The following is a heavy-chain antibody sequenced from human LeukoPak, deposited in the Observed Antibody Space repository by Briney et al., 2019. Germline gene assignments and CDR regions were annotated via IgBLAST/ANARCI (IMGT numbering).Heavy chain of an antibody. CDR1: GFTFSSYW. Sequence: GGSLRLSCAASGFTFSSYWMSWVRQAPGKGLEWVANIKQDGSEKYYVDSVEGRFTISRDNAKNSLYLQMNSLRAEDTAVYYCARGQRAYYYGSGSYRWFDYWGQGTLVTVSS. D-gene: IGHD3-10*01. V-gene: IGHV3-7*01. J-gene: IGHJ4*02. CDR2: IKQDGSEK. CDR3: ARGQRAYYYGSGSYRWFDY.